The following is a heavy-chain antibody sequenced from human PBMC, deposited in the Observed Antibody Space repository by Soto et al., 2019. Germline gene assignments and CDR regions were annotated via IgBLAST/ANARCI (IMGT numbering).Heavy chain of an antibody. CDR3: ARSGTAMGDY. V-gene: IGHV3-74*01. CDR1: GFIFSNTW. Sequence: EVQLVESGGALVQPGGSLRLSCAASGFIFSNTWMHWVRQAPGKGLVWVSRINSDGSSTSYADSVKGRFTISRDNAKKTLYLQMNSLRAEDTAVYYCARSGTAMGDYWGQGTLVTVFS. D-gene: IGHD5-18*01. J-gene: IGHJ4*02. CDR2: INSDGSST.